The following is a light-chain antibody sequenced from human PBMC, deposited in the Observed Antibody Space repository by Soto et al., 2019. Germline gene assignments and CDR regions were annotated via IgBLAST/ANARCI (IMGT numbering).Light chain of an antibody. CDR2: EVS. V-gene: IGLV2-14*01. CDR3: SSYTSTTTVEI. CDR1: ISDIGTYNY. Sequence: QSALTQPASVSGSPGQSITISCTGTISDIGTYNYVSWYQQYPGKAPKLMIYEVSNRPSGVSNRFSGSKSGSTASLTIAGLQAEDEADYYCSSYTSTTTVEIFGGGTKVTVL. J-gene: IGLJ2*01.